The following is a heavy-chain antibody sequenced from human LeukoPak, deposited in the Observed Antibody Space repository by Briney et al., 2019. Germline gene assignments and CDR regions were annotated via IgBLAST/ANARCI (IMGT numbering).Heavy chain of an antibody. Sequence: GGSLRLSCAASGFSFSSYSMNWVRQAPGKGLGWVSSISSSSSYIYHADSAKGRFTISRDNAKNSLYLQMNSLRAEDTAVYYCARDQRQYYDFWSGPVSGYMDVWGKGTTVTVSS. CDR2: ISSSSSYI. CDR3: ARDQRQYYDFWSGPVSGYMDV. V-gene: IGHV3-21*01. D-gene: IGHD3-3*01. CDR1: GFSFSSYS. J-gene: IGHJ6*03.